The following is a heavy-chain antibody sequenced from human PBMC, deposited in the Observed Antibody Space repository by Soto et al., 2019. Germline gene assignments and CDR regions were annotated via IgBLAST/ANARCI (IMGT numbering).Heavy chain of an antibody. J-gene: IGHJ4*02. CDR2: ISSSCSTI. Sequence: GGSLRLSCAASGFTFSDYYMSWICQAPGKGLEWVSYISSSCSTIYYADSVKGCFTISRDNAKKLLYLQMNSLRADDTAVYYCAREGGCAAGEPFDYWGQGTLVTVSS. CDR1: GFTFSDYY. D-gene: IGHD6-19*01. V-gene: IGHV3-11*01. CDR3: AREGGCAAGEPFDY.